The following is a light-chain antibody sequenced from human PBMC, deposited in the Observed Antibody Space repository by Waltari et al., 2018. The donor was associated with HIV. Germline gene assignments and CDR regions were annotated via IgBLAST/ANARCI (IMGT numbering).Light chain of an antibody. J-gene: IGLJ2*01. CDR3: QAWDSSTVV. V-gene: IGLV3-1*01. CDR1: KLGDKY. CDR2: QDS. Sequence: SYELTQPPSVSVSPGQTASITCSGAKLGDKYACWYQQKPGQSPVLVIYQDSKRPSGIPERFSGSNSGNTATLTISGTQAMDEADYYCQAWDSSTVVFGGGTKLTVL.